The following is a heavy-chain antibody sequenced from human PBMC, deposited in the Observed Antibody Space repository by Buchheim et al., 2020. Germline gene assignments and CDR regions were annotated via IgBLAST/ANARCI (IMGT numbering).Heavy chain of an antibody. D-gene: IGHD7-27*01. CDR2: ISSSGGTT. Sequence: EVHLVESGGGLVQPGGSLRLSCAVSGLTLSSYEMNWVRQAPGKGLEWLSYISSSGGTTHYADSVKGRFTISRDNARNSLYLQMNSLRAEDTAVYYCARDQLGSDLPFDYWGQGT. CDR1: GLTLSSYE. J-gene: IGHJ4*02. V-gene: IGHV3-48*03. CDR3: ARDQLGSDLPFDY.